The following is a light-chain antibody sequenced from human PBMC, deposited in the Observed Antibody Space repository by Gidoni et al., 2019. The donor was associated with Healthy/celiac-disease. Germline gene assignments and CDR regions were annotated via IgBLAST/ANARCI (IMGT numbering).Light chain of an antibody. V-gene: IGKV3-11*01. CDR3: QQRSNWPPLT. CDR2: AAS. Sequence: DIVLTQSLATLSWSPGERATLSCRASQSVSSYLAWYQQKPGQAPRLLIYAASNRATGIPARFSGSGSGTDFTLTISSLEPEDFAVYYCQQRSNWPPLTFGGGTKVEIK. J-gene: IGKJ4*01. CDR1: QSVSSY.